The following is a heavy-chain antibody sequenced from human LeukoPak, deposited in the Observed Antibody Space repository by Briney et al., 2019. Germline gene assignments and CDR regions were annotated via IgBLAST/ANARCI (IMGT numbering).Heavy chain of an antibody. Sequence: GGSLRLSCAASGFAASGFTFSTFGMLWVRQAPGEGLEWVAFVRYDGTNKYYADSVKGRFTISRDNAKNTLYLQMNSLRAEDTAVYYCARGSAVAGTGDYWGQGTLVTVSS. J-gene: IGHJ4*02. CDR3: ARGSAVAGTGDY. CDR2: VRYDGTNK. CDR1: GFTFSTFG. D-gene: IGHD6-19*01. V-gene: IGHV3-30*02.